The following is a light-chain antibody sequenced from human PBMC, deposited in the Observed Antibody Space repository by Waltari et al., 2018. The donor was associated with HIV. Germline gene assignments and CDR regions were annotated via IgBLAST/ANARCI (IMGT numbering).Light chain of an antibody. CDR1: SRDIGIYNY. CDR2: DVA. V-gene: IGLV2-11*01. Sequence: QSALTQPRSVSGSPGHSVTISCTGTSRDIGIYNYVSWYQQHPGKAPKLLISDVAWRPSGVPDRFSGSKSGNTASLTISGLQADDEADYYCCSYAGNFIYVFGTGTKVTVL. J-gene: IGLJ1*01. CDR3: CSYAGNFIYV.